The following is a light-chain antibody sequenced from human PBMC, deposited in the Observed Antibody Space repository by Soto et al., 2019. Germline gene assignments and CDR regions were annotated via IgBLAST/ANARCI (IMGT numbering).Light chain of an antibody. CDR1: SSDVGSYNL. CDR2: GVS. V-gene: IGLV2-8*01. CDR3: SSYAGSSVV. J-gene: IGLJ2*01. Sequence: QLVLTQPPSASGSPGQSVTISCTGTSSDVGSYNLVSWHQQHPGKAPKVMIYGVSQRPSGVPDRFSGSKSGNTASLTVSGLQAEDEADYYCSSYAGSSVVFGAGTKLTVL.